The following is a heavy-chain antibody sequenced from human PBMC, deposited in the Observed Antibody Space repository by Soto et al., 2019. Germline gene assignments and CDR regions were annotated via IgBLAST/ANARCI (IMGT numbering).Heavy chain of an antibody. J-gene: IGHJ6*02. V-gene: IGHV3-30*18. CDR1: GFTFSSYG. D-gene: IGHD3-3*01. Sequence: QVQLVESGGGVVQPGRSLRLSCAASGFTFSSYGMHWVRQAPGQGLQWVAVISYDGSNKYYADSVKGRFTISRDKSKNTLYLQMNSLRTEDTAVYYCAKGDGTIFGVVTAHYYGMDVWGQGTTVTVSS. CDR2: ISYDGSNK. CDR3: AKGDGTIFGVVTAHYYGMDV.